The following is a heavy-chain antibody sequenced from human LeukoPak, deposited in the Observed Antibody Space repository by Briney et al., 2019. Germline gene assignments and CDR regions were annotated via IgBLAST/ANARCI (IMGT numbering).Heavy chain of an antibody. J-gene: IGHJ5*02. CDR2: IIPIFGTA. D-gene: IGHD2-2*01. CDR3: AREYCSSTSCYADWFDP. Sequence: SVKVSCKASGGTFSSYAISWVRQAPGQGLEWMGGIIPIFGTANYAQKFQGRVTITADASTSTAYMELSSLRSEDTAVYYCAREYCSSTSCYADWFDPWGQGTLVTVSS. V-gene: IGHV1-69*01. CDR1: GGTFSSYA.